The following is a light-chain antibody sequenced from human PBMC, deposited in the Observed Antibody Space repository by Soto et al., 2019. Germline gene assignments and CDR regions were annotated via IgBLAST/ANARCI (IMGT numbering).Light chain of an antibody. J-gene: IGKJ2*01. CDR3: QHFEKWPFT. V-gene: IGKV3-15*01. CDR2: AAS. CDR1: QSVSRN. Sequence: EIVMTQSPGTLSVSLGERVTLSCRASQSVSRNLAWYQQRPGQVPRLLFYAASTRATDVPVTFSSSGSGTEFTLTISSLQSEDFAVYYCQHFEKWPFTFGQGTKLEIK.